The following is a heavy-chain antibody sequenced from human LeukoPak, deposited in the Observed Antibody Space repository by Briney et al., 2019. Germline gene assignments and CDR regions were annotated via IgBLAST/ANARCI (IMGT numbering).Heavy chain of an antibody. CDR2: INHNGNVN. J-gene: IGHJ6*02. Sequence: GGSLRLSCAASGFSLNTCAMSWARQAPGKGLEWVASINHNGNVNYYVDSVKGRFTISRDNAKNSLYLQMSNLRAEDTAVYFCARGGGLDVWGQGATVTVSS. CDR3: ARGGGLDV. V-gene: IGHV3-7*03. D-gene: IGHD3-16*01. CDR1: GFSLNTCA.